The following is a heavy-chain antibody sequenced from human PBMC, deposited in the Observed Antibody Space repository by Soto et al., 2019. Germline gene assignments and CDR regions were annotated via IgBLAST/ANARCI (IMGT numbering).Heavy chain of an antibody. V-gene: IGHV3-33*01. CDR2: IWYDGSNK. Sequence: SLRLSCAASGFTFSSYGMHWVRQAPGKGLEWVAVIWYDGSNKYYADSVKGRFTISRDNSKNTLYLQMNSLRAEDTAVYYCARDEWNDELTHYYYGMDVWGQGTTVTVSS. CDR1: GFTFSSYG. D-gene: IGHD1-1*01. J-gene: IGHJ6*02. CDR3: ARDEWNDELTHYYYGMDV.